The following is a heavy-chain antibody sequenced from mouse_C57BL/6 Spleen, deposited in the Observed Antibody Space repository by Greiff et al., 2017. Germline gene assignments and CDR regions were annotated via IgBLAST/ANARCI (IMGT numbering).Heavy chain of an antibody. Sequence: QVQLQQPGAELVMPGASVKLSCKASGYTFTSYWMHWVKQRPGQGLEWIGEIDPSDSYTNYNQKFKGKSTLTVDKSSSTAYMQLSSLTSEDSAVYYCARRGEMPSDDGYYGGRAMDYWGQGTSVTVSS. CDR2: IDPSDSYT. J-gene: IGHJ4*01. V-gene: IGHV1-69*01. CDR3: ARRGEMPSDDGYYGGRAMDY. CDR1: GYTFTSYW. D-gene: IGHD2-3*01.